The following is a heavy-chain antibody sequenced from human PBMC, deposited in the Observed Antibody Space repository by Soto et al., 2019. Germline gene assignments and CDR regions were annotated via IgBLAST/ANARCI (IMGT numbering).Heavy chain of an antibody. CDR3: VMGYSYDSSGYDY. Sequence: GGSLRLSCAASGFTFSSYGMHWVRQAPGKGLEWVAVIWYDGSNKYYADSVKGRFTISRDNSKNTLYLQMNSLRAEDTAVDYCVMGYSYDSSGYDYWGQGTLVTVSS. V-gene: IGHV3-33*01. D-gene: IGHD3-22*01. CDR2: IWYDGSNK. J-gene: IGHJ4*02. CDR1: GFTFSSYG.